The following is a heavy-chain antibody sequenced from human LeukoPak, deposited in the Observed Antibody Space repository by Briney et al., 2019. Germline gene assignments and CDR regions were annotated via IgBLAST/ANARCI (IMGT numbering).Heavy chain of an antibody. Sequence: PSETLSLTCTVSGGTISSYYWNWIRQPPGKGLQWIGYIHYSGSTKYNPSLKSRVTISVDTSKNQFSLKLSSVTAADTAVYYCARWYSSGWAFDYWGQGTLVTASS. CDR1: GGTISSYY. CDR3: ARWYSSGWAFDY. CDR2: IHYSGST. V-gene: IGHV4-59*08. D-gene: IGHD6-19*01. J-gene: IGHJ4*02.